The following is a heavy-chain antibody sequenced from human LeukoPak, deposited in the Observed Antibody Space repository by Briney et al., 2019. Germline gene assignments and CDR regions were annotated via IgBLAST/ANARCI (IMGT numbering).Heavy chain of an antibody. D-gene: IGHD1-1*01. CDR3: ARLVGWNYDY. CDR2: ISYDGSSR. Sequence: GRSLRLSCAASGFTFSTYAMHWVRQAPGKGLDWVADISYDGSSRSYADSVRGRFIISRDNSKGTLYVEMNSLRAEDTAVYYCARLVGWNYDYWGQGTLVTVSS. CDR1: GFTFSTYA. V-gene: IGHV3-30-3*01. J-gene: IGHJ4*02.